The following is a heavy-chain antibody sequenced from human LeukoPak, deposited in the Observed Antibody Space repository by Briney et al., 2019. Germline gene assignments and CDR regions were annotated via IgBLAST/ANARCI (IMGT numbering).Heavy chain of an antibody. Sequence: GESLKISCKGSGYSFTSYWISWVRQMPGKGLEWKGRIDPSDSYTNYSPSFQGHVTISADKSISTAYLQWSSLKASDTAMYYCARPPRYCSSTSCPLDYWGQGTLVTVSS. CDR2: IDPSDSYT. D-gene: IGHD2-2*01. CDR1: GYSFTSYW. J-gene: IGHJ4*02. V-gene: IGHV5-10-1*01. CDR3: ARPPRYCSSTSCPLDY.